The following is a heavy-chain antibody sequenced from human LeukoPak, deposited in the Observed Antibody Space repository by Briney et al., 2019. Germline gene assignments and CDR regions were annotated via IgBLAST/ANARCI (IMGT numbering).Heavy chain of an antibody. V-gene: IGHV4-38-2*02. CDR1: GYSISSGYY. J-gene: IGHJ4*02. CDR3: ARDSGYDILTGYPSGY. CDR2: IYHSGST. Sequence: SESLSLTCTVSGYSISSGYYWGWIRQPPGKGLEWIGSIYHSGSTYYNPSLQSRVTISVDTSKNQFSLKLSSVTAADTAVYYCARDSGYDILTGYPSGYWGQGTLVTVSS. D-gene: IGHD3-9*01.